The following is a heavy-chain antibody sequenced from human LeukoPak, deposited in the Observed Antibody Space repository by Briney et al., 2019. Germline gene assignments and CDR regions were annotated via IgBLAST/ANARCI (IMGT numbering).Heavy chain of an antibody. CDR1: GYTFTGYY. J-gene: IGHJ5*02. D-gene: IGHD3/OR15-3a*01. V-gene: IGHV1-69*13. CDR3: ARDRPRGHWFDP. CDR2: IIPIFGTA. Sequence: GASVKVSCKASGYTFTGYYMHWVRQAPGQGLEWMGGIIPIFGTANYAQKFQGRVTITADESTSTAYMELSSLRSEDTAVYYCARDRPRGHWFDPWGQGTLVTVSS.